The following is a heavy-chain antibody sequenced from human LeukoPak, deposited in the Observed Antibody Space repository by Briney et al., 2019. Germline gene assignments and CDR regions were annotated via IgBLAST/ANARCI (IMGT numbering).Heavy chain of an antibody. CDR1: GFTFSSYA. CDR3: ARDHYYDSSGDAFDI. D-gene: IGHD3-22*01. Sequence: GGSLRLSCAASGFTFSSYAMSWVRQAPGKGLEWVSAISGSGASTYYADSVKGRFTISRDNSKNTLYLQMNSLRAEDTAVYYCARDHYYDSSGDAFDIWGQGTMVTVSS. CDR2: ISGSGAST. V-gene: IGHV3-23*01. J-gene: IGHJ3*02.